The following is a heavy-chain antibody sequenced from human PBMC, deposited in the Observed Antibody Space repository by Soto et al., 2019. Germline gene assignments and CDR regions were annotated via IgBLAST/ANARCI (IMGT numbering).Heavy chain of an antibody. Sequence: QVQLQQWGAGLLKPSETLSLTCAVYGGSFSGYYWSWIRQPPGKGLEWIGEINHSGSTNYNPSLKSRVTISVDTSKNQFSLKLSSVTAADTAVYYCARGLTMIVVVITTTQGVDYLDYWGQGTLVTVSS. V-gene: IGHV4-34*01. CDR2: INHSGST. CDR3: ARGLTMIVVVITTTQGVDYLDY. CDR1: GGSFSGYY. D-gene: IGHD3-22*01. J-gene: IGHJ4*02.